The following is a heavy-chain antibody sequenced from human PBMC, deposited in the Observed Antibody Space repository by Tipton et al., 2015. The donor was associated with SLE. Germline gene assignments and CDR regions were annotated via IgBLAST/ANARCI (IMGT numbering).Heavy chain of an antibody. CDR3: ARGRAVLPIAAAGPPDY. CDR1: GYTFTSYG. J-gene: IGHJ4*02. V-gene: IGHV1-18*01. CDR2: ISAYNGNT. Sequence: QSGPEVKKPGASVKVSCKASGYTFTSYGISWVRQAPGQGLEWMGWISAYNGNTNYAQKLQGRVTMTTDTSTSTAYMELRSLRSDDTAVYYCARGRAVLPIAAAGPPDYWGQGTLVTVSS. D-gene: IGHD6-13*01.